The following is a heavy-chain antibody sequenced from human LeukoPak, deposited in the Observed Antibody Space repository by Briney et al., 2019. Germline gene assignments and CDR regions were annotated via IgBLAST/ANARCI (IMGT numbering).Heavy chain of an antibody. CDR2: KKEDGREK. D-gene: IGHD2-21*01. V-gene: IGHV3-7*05. Sequence: GGSLRLSCTASGFTISNYCMSWVRKAPVKGMEWVDNKKEDGREKYDVASVKGRFTISRDNAKNSLYLQLSSLRAEDTAVYYCASQFWWAAVVGPALDCWGQGSLVIDSS. J-gene: IGHJ4*02. CDR3: ASQFWWAAVVGPALDC. CDR1: GFTISNYC.